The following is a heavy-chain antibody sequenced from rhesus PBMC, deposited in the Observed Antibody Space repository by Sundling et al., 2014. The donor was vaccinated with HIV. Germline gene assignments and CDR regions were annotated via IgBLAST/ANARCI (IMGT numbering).Heavy chain of an antibody. CDR1: GFSLSTNGMG. D-gene: IGHD2-27*01. J-gene: IGHJ6*01. V-gene: IGHV2-174*02. Sequence: QVTLKESGPALVKPTQTLTLTCTFSGFSLSTNGMGVGWIRQPPGKTLEWLAHIYWDDDKYYSTSLKTRLTISKDTSKNHVFLTLTNMDPMDTATYFCARVFTGVGLDSWGQGVVVTVSS. CDR2: IYWDDDK. CDR3: ARVFTGVGLDS.